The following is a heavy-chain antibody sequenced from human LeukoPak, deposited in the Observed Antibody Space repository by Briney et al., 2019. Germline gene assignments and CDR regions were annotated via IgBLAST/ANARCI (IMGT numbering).Heavy chain of an antibody. CDR3: ARDSGFGELVTYYFDY. J-gene: IGHJ4*02. CDR1: GFNFSNYG. V-gene: IGHV3-33*01. D-gene: IGHD3-10*01. Sequence: GRSLRLSCAASGFNFSNYGMHWVRQVPGTGPEWVAVIWYDGNTKYYANYVKGRFTVSRDNSKNTLYLQMNILRPEDTAIYYCARDSGFGELVTYYFDYWGQGTLVTVSS. CDR2: IWYDGNTK.